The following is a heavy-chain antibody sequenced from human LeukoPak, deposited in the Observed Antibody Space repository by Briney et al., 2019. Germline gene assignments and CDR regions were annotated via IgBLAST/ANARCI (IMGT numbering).Heavy chain of an antibody. D-gene: IGHD3-10*02. CDR3: AELGITMIGGV. CDR1: GFTFSSYS. Sequence: GGSLRLSCAASGFTFSSYSMNWVRQAPGKGLEWVSYISSGSSTVYYADSVKGRFTISRDNAKNSLYLQMNSLRAEDTAVYYCAELGITMIGGVWGKGTTVTISS. V-gene: IGHV3-48*04. J-gene: IGHJ6*04. CDR2: ISSGSSTV.